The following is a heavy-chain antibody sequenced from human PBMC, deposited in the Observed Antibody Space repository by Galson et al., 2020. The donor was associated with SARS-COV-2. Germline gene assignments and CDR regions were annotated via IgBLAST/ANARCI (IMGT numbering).Heavy chain of an antibody. Sequence: TGGSLRLSCTASGFTLSRNAMHWVRQGPGKGLEWVAVVWYDGSAKFYADSVKGRFTISRDSSKNTVYLQMNSLRAEDTALYYCVRGYCGGDCDWGPLDSWGQGALVTVSS. V-gene: IGHV3-33*01. CDR1: GFTLSRNA. CDR2: VWYDGSAK. J-gene: IGHJ4*02. D-gene: IGHD2-21*02. CDR3: VRGYCGGDCDWGPLDS.